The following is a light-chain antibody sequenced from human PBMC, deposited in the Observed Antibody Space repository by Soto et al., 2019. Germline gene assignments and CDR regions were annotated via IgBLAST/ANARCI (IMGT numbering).Light chain of an antibody. J-gene: IGKJ1*01. CDR1: QSVSSS. CDR2: GAS. CDR3: QQYGSSSRT. V-gene: IGKV3-20*01. Sequence: DIVLTQFPGTLSFSPGGRATLSCRASQSVSSSLAWYQQEPGQAPRLLIYGASSRATGIPDRFSGSGSGTDFTLTISRLEPEDFAVYYCQQYGSSSRTFGQGTKVDI.